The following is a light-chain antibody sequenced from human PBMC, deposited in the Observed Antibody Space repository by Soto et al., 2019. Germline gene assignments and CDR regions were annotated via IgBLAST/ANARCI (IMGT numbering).Light chain of an antibody. CDR1: GSDVGGYNF. V-gene: IGLV2-14*01. CDR2: EVT. J-gene: IGLJ2*01. Sequence: QSALTQPASVSGSPGQSITISCTGTGSDVGGYNFVSWYQQHPGKAPKLMIYEVTNRPSGVSYRFSGSKSGNTASLTISGLQAEDEADYYCSSYTTRSTLVFGGGTKVTVL. CDR3: SSYTTRSTLV.